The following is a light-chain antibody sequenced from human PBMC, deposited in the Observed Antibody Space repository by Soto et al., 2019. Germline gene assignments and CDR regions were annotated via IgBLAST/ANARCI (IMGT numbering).Light chain of an antibody. CDR2: DAS. CDR1: QSVSSY. V-gene: IGKV3-11*01. J-gene: IGKJ4*01. CDR3: QQRSNWPT. Sequence: EIVLTQSPATLSLSPGERATLSCRASQSVSSYLAWYHQKPGQAPRLLIYDASNRATGIPARFSGSGSGTDFTLTISSLEPEEFAVYYCQQRSNWPTFGGGTKVEIK.